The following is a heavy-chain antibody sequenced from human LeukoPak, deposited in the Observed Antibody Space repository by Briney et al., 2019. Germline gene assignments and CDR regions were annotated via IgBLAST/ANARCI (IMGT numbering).Heavy chain of an antibody. CDR1: GGSISSYY. CDR3: ARVYRTVFDY. V-gene: IGHV4-59*01. J-gene: IGHJ4*02. CDR2: IYYSGST. D-gene: IGHD2/OR15-2a*01. Sequence: SETLSLTCTVSGGSISSYYWSWIRQPPGKGLEWIGYIYYSGSTNYNPSLKGRVTISVDTSKNQFSLKLSSVTAADTAVYYGARVYRTVFDYWGQGTLVTVSS.